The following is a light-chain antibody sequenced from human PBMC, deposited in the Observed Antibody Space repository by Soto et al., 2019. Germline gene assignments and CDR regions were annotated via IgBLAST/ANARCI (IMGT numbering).Light chain of an antibody. CDR3: GTWDSSLSAGV. J-gene: IGLJ2*01. V-gene: IGLV1-51*01. Sequence: QSVLTQPPSVSAAPGQKVTISCSGGNSNIGNDYVSWYQQLPGTAPKLLIYDNNKRPSGIPDRFSGSKSGTSATLGITGLQTGDEAVYFCGTWDSSLSAGVFGGGTKLTVL. CDR2: DNN. CDR1: NSNIGNDY.